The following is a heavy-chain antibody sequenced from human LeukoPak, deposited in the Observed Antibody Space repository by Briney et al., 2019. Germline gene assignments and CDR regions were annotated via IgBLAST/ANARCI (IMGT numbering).Heavy chain of an antibody. CDR1: GINFSGYA. V-gene: IGHV3-30*04. Sequence: RWSPRLSCAASGINFSGYAMHWVRQAPGKGLEWVAIISYDESNKNYADSVKGRLTISRDNSNNMLFLQLNSLRTDDTAVYFCATANSSGWADYWGQG. D-gene: IGHD3-22*01. CDR3: ATANSSGWADY. J-gene: IGHJ4*01. CDR2: ISYDESNK.